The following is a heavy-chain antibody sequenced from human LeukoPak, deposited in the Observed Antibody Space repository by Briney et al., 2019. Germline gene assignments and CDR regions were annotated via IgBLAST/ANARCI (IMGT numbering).Heavy chain of an antibody. D-gene: IGHD3-22*01. CDR1: GFTFSSYA. CDR2: ISYDGSNK. V-gene: IGHV3-30*04. J-gene: IGHJ5*02. CDR3: ARDSTYYYDSSGYYYGNWFDP. Sequence: GRSLRLSCAASGFTFSSYAMHWVRQAPGKGLEWVAVISYDGSNKYYADSVKGRFTISRDNSKNTLYLQMNSLRAEDTAVYYCARDSTYYYDSSGYYYGNWFDPWGQGTLVTVSS.